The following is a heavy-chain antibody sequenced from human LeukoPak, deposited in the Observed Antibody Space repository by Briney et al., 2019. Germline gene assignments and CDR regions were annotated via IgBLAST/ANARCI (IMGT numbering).Heavy chain of an antibody. V-gene: IGHV4-34*01. CDR2: INHSGST. CDR3: ARGAVAGPHYFDY. CDR1: GGSFSGYY. D-gene: IGHD6-19*01. Sequence: SETLSLTCAVYGGSFSGYYWSWIRQPPGKGLEWIGEINHSGSTNYNPSLKSRVTISVDTSKNQFSLKLSSVTAADTAVYYCARGAVAGPHYFDYWGQGTLVTVSS. J-gene: IGHJ4*02.